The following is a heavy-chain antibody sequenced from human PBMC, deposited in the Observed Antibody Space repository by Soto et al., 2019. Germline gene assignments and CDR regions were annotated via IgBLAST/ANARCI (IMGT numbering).Heavy chain of an antibody. CDR3: ARDSNVLRFLEWSYDAFDI. CDR1: GYTFTSHG. D-gene: IGHD3-3*01. Sequence: ASVKVSCKASGYTFTSHGISWVRQAPRQGPEWMGWISTYNGNTNYAEKFQDRVTMTTDTSTSTAYMELRSLRSDDTAVYYCARDSNVLRFLEWSYDAFDIWGQGTRVTVSS. CDR2: ISTYNGNT. J-gene: IGHJ3*02. V-gene: IGHV1-18*01.